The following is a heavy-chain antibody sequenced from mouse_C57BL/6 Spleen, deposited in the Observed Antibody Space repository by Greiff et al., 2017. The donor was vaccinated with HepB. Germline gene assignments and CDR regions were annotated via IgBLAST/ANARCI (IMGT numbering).Heavy chain of an antibody. CDR1: GYTFTSYW. CDR3: TREVYYGSSFYYFDY. CDR2: IYPGNSDT. V-gene: IGHV1-5*01. J-gene: IGHJ2*01. Sequence: VQLQQSGTVLARPGASVKMSCKTSGYTFTSYWMHWVNQRPGQGLEWIGAIYPGNSDTSYNQKFKGKAKLTAVTSASTAYMELSSLTNEDSAVYYCTREVYYGSSFYYFDYWGQGTTLTVSS. D-gene: IGHD1-1*01.